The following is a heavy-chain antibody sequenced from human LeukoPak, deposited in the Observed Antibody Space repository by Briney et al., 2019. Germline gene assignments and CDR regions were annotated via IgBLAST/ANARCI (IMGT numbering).Heavy chain of an antibody. CDR1: GFTFSDFW. Sequence: GGSLRLSCAASGFTFSDFWMNWVRQAPGKGLEWVANIKEDGSEKYYVDSVKGRFTISRDNAKNSLYLQMNSLRAEDTAVYYCARDAKRRDDYWGQGTLVTVSS. CDR2: IKEDGSEK. D-gene: IGHD4/OR15-4a*01. J-gene: IGHJ4*02. CDR3: ARDAKRRDDY. V-gene: IGHV3-7*01.